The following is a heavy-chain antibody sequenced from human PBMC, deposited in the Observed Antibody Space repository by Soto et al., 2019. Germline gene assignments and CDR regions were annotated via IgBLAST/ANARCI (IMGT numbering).Heavy chain of an antibody. D-gene: IGHD6-19*01. CDR2: ISYDGSNK. CDR3: ARVVSVAGANWFDP. J-gene: IGHJ5*02. V-gene: IGHV3-30-3*01. Sequence: PGGSLRLSCAASGFTFSSYAMHWVRQAPGKGLEWVAVISYDGSNKYYADSVKGRFTISRDNSKNTLYLQMNSLRAEDTAVYYCARVVSVAGANWFDPWGQGTLVTV. CDR1: GFTFSSYA.